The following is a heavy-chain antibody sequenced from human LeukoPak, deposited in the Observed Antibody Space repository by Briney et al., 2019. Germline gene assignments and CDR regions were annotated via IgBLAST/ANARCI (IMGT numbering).Heavy chain of an antibody. V-gene: IGHV4-4*07. J-gene: IGHJ4*02. CDR1: GGSISSYD. CDR2: IYTSGST. Sequence: SETLSLTCTVSGGSISSYDWSWIRQPAGNGLEGIGRIYTSGSTNYNPSLKSRVTMSVDTSKNQFSLKLSSVTAADTAVYYCAREIAAAGTIDYWGQGTLVTVSS. CDR3: AREIAAAGTIDY. D-gene: IGHD6-13*01.